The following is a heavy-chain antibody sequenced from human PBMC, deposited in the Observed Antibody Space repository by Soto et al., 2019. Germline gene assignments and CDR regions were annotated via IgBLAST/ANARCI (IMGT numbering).Heavy chain of an antibody. CDR3: ARQGITYYYGSGSPYYCYGMDV. CDR2: IYPGDSDT. J-gene: IGHJ6*02. V-gene: IGHV5-51*01. CDR1: GYSFTSYW. Sequence: GESLKISCKGSGYSFTSYWIGWVRQMPGKGLEWMGIIYPGDSDTRYSPSFQGQVTISADKSISTAYLQWSSLKASDTAMYYCARQGITYYYGSGSPYYCYGMDVWGQGTTVTV. D-gene: IGHD3-10*01.